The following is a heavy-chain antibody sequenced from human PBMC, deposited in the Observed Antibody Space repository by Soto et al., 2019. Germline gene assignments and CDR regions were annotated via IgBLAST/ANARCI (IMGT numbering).Heavy chain of an antibody. CDR1: GFTFSSYA. V-gene: IGHV3-23*01. Sequence: GGSLRLSCAASGFTFSSYAMSWVRRAPGKGLEWVSAISGSGGSTYYADSVKGRFTISRDNSKNTLYLQMNSLRAEDTAVYYCAISPSSSFPSSDYWGQGTLVTVSS. CDR3: AISPSSSFPSSDY. J-gene: IGHJ4*02. D-gene: IGHD6-6*01. CDR2: ISGSGGST.